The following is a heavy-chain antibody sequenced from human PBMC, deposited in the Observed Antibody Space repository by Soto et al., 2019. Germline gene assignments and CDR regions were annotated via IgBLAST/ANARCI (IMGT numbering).Heavy chain of an antibody. V-gene: IGHV4-59*01. CDR2: IYYSGST. Sequence: SETLSLTCTVSGGSISSYYWSWIRQPPGKGLEWIGYIYYSGSTNYNPSLKSRVTISVDTSKNQFSLKLSSVTAADTAVYYCARQTTSVGYFDYWGQGTLVTVSS. J-gene: IGHJ4*02. CDR1: GGSISSYY. D-gene: IGHD3-16*01. CDR3: ARQTTSVGYFDY.